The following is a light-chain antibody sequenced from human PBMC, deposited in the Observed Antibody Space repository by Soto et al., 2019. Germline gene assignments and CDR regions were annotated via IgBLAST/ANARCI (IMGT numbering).Light chain of an antibody. J-gene: IGKJ2*01. CDR1: QSISVH. CDR3: QQSYITPYT. CDR2: AAS. V-gene: IGKV1-39*01. Sequence: DIQMTQSPSSLSASVGDTVTITCRASQSISVHLNWYQQKPGKVPKLLIYAASNLQSGVPSSFNGSGAETDFALTISSLQPEDFATYYCQQSYITPYTFGQGTKPQIK.